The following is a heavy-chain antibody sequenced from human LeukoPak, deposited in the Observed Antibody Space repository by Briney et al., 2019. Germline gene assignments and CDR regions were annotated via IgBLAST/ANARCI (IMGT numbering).Heavy chain of an antibody. V-gene: IGHV5-51*01. J-gene: IGHJ5*02. Sequence: GESLQISSKASGYSFTSNWIGGVGQMPGKGLEWMGSIYPGDSDTRYSPSFQGQVTISADKSISTAYLQWSSLKASDTAMYYCARLDGYDHDWFDPWGQGTLVTVSS. D-gene: IGHD5-12*01. CDR3: ARLDGYDHDWFDP. CDR1: GYSFTSNW. CDR2: IYPGDSDT.